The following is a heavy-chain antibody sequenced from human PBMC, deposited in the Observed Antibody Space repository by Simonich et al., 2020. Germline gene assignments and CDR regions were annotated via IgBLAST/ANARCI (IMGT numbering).Heavy chain of an antibody. V-gene: IGHV4-39*01. D-gene: IGHD6-13*01. J-gene: IGHJ3*02. CDR3: ARHAGFAFDI. Sequence: QLQLQESGPGLVKPSETLSLTCTVSGGSISSSSYYWGWIRQPPGKGLEWVGSIYYSGSTYYNPSLKNRGTISVDTSKNQFSLKLSSVTAADTAVYYCARHAGFAFDIWGQGTMVTVSS. CDR1: GGSISSSSYY. CDR2: IYYSGST.